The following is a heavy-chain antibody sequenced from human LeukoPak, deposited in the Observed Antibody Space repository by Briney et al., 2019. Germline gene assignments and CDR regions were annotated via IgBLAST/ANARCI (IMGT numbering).Heavy chain of an antibody. CDR2: IRSKANSYAT. CDR1: GFTFSGSA. Sequence: GGSLRLSCAASGFTFSGSAMHWVRQASGKGLEWVGRIRSKANSYATAYAASVKGRFTISRDDSKNTAYLQMNSLKTEDTAVYYCTARVTMIVVPPGGRYGMDVWGQGTTVTVSS. J-gene: IGHJ6*02. V-gene: IGHV3-73*01. CDR3: TARVTMIVVPPGGRYGMDV. D-gene: IGHD3-22*01.